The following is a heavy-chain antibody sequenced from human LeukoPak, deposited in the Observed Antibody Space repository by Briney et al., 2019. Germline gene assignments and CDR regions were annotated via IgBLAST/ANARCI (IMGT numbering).Heavy chain of an antibody. V-gene: IGHV4-39*07. CDR2: IYYSGSS. CDR1: GGSISSSSYY. D-gene: IGHD4-23*01. J-gene: IGHJ3*02. CDR3: ATLTGGDDAFDI. Sequence: SETLSLTCTVSGGSISSSSYYRGWIRQPPGKGLEWIGNIYYSGSSYYNPSLKSRVTISVDTSKNQFSLKLSSVTAADTAVYYCATLTGGDDAFDIWGQGTMVTVSS.